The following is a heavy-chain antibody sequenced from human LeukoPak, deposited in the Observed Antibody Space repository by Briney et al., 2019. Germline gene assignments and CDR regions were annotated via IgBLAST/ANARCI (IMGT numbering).Heavy chain of an antibody. V-gene: IGHV3-7*01. CDR1: GFTFSNSW. D-gene: IGHD1-26*01. CDR2: ITQDGSTK. Sequence: GRSLRLSCAAAGFTFSNSWMGWVRQAPGNWLEWVATITQDGSTKHYADSLKDRFTISRDNPKNLLYVQLNSLRADDTAVYYCARDTDGSLDYWGQGILVTVAS. J-gene: IGHJ4*02. CDR3: ARDTDGSLDY.